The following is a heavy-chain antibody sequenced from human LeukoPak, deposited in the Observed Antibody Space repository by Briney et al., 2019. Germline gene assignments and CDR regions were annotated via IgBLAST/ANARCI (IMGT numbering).Heavy chain of an antibody. Sequence: PGGSLRLSCAASGVTFSSYSMNWVRQAPGKGREWVSSISSSSSYIYYADSVKGRFTISRDNAKNSLYLQMNSLRAEDTAVYYCARDYVWGSYRPTPGDPWGQGILVTVSS. V-gene: IGHV3-21*01. CDR1: GVTFSSYS. D-gene: IGHD3-16*02. CDR2: ISSSSSYI. J-gene: IGHJ5*02. CDR3: ARDYVWGSYRPTPGDP.